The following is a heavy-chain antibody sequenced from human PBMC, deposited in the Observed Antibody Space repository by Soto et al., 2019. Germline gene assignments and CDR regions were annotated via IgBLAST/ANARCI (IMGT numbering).Heavy chain of an antibody. D-gene: IGHD3-3*01. CDR3: ARDLRERFLEWLLYYYGMDV. Sequence: GGSLRLSCAASGFTFSSYWMSWVRQAPGKGLEWVAKIKQDGSEKYYVDSVKGRFTNSRDNAKNSLYLQMNSLRAEDAAVYYCARDLRERFLEWLLYYYGMDVWGQGTTVTVSS. V-gene: IGHV3-7*01. J-gene: IGHJ6*02. CDR1: GFTFSSYW. CDR2: IKQDGSEK.